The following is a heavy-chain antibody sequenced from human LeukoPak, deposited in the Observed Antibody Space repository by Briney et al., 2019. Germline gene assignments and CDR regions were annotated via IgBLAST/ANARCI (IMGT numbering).Heavy chain of an antibody. CDR3: AKGVYYDSSGYLDI. CDR1: GFTFSSYA. D-gene: IGHD3-22*01. V-gene: IGHV3-23*01. J-gene: IGHJ3*02. Sequence: GGSLRLSCAASGFTFSSYAVSWVRQAPGKGLEWVSAISGSGGSTYYADSVKGRFTISRDNSKNTLYLQMNSLRAEDTAVYYCAKGVYYDSSGYLDIWGQGTMVTVSS. CDR2: ISGSGGST.